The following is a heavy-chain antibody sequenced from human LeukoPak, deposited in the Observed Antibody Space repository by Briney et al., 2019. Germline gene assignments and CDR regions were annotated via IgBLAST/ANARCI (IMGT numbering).Heavy chain of an antibody. Sequence: GGSLRLSCAASGFTFSSYSMNWVRQAPGKGLEWVAFIRYNGNNKYYADSVKGRFTISRDNSKNTLFLQMNSLRVEDTAVYYCAKEASRGYSFAYTPIEKPYYFDYWGQGTLVTVSS. V-gene: IGHV3-30*02. CDR3: AKEASRGYSFAYTPIEKPYYFDY. D-gene: IGHD5-18*01. CDR1: GFTFSSYS. J-gene: IGHJ4*02. CDR2: IRYNGNNK.